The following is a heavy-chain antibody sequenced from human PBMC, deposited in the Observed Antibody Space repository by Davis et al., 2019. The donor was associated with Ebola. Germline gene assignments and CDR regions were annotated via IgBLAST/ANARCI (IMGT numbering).Heavy chain of an antibody. CDR3: ARGPSVATAHYFDY. Sequence: AASVKVSCKASGYFFTGFYMHWVRQAPGQGLEWMGGIIPLFGTTNYAQKFRGRVMITADKSTRIAYMELNSLTSEDTAVYYCARGPSVATAHYFDYWGQGTLVTVSS. J-gene: IGHJ4*02. CDR2: IIPLFGTT. CDR1: GYFFTGFY. D-gene: IGHD2-21*02. V-gene: IGHV1-69*06.